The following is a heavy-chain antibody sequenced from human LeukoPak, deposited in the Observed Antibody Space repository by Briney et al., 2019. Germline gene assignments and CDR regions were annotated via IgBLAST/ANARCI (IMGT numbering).Heavy chain of an antibody. CDR1: GFTFSSYG. D-gene: IGHD3-9*01. V-gene: IGHV3-30*03. CDR2: ISYDGSNK. Sequence: PGGSLRLSCAASGFTFSSYGMHWVRQAPGKGLEWVAVISYDGSNKYYADSVKGRFTISRDNSKNTLYLQMNSLRAEDTAVYYCARLDILTGYYIDYWGQGTLVTVSS. J-gene: IGHJ4*02. CDR3: ARLDILTGYYIDY.